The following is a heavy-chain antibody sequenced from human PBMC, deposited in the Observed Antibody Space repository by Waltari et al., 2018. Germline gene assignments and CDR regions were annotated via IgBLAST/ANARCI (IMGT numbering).Heavy chain of an antibody. D-gene: IGHD2-21*01. CDR2: INHSGYS. V-gene: IGHV4-34*02. CDR1: GGSFRGYY. CDR3: ASWGGPANYFDY. J-gene: IGHJ4*02. Sequence: QVQLQQWGAGLLKPSETLSRTCAVSGGSFRGYYWSWIRQPPGKGREWIGEINHSGYSSYNSSLKSRVTISVDTSKNQFSLKLTSVTAADTAVYYCASWGGPANYFDYWGQGTLVSVSS.